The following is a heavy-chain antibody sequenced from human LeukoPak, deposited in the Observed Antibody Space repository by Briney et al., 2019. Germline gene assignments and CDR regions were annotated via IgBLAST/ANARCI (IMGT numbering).Heavy chain of an antibody. Sequence: PGGSLRLSCAASGFTFSCYDMSWVRQAPGKGLVWVSVVSGSGGSTYYADYVKGRFTISRDNSKNTLYLQMNSLRAEDTAVYYCAKAVRGYSSSSDYWGQGTLVTVSS. V-gene: IGHV3-23*01. CDR1: GFTFSCYD. J-gene: IGHJ4*02. D-gene: IGHD6-13*01. CDR3: AKAVRGYSSSSDY. CDR2: VSGSGGST.